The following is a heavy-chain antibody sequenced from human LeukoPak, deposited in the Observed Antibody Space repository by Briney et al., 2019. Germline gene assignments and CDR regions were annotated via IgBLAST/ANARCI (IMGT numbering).Heavy chain of an antibody. D-gene: IGHD6-19*01. CDR2: ISSSSSYI. V-gene: IGHV3-21*01. CDR3: AREGLIAVAGTWHY. J-gene: IGHJ4*02. CDR1: GFTFSSYS. Sequence: GGSLRLSCAASGFTFSSYSMNWVRQAPGKGLEWVSSISSSSSYIYYADSVKGRFTISRDNAKDLLYLQMNSLRAEDTAVYYCAREGLIAVAGTWHYWGQGTLVTVSS.